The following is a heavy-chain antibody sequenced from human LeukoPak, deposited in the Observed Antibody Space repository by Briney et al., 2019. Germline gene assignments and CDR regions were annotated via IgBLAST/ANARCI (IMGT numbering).Heavy chain of an antibody. V-gene: IGHV1-8*01. Sequence: ASVKVSCKASGYTFTSYDINWVRQATGQGLEWMGWMNPNSGNTGHAQKFQGRVTMTRNTSISTAYMELSSLRSEDTAVYYCARGLEAGYYDDYYYGMDVWGQGTTVTVSS. CDR1: GYTFTSYD. D-gene: IGHD3-9*01. CDR3: ARGLEAGYYDDYYYGMDV. CDR2: MNPNSGNT. J-gene: IGHJ6*02.